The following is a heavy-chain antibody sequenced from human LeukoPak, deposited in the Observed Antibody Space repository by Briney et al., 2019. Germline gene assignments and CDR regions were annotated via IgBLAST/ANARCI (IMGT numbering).Heavy chain of an antibody. CDR3: ARVAVYSSSWYLGG. D-gene: IGHD6-13*01. Sequence: GGSLRLSCAASGFTFSSYSMNWVRQAPGKGLEWVSYVSSSSSTIYYADSVKGRFTISRDNAKNSLYLQMNSLRAEDTAVYYCARVAVYSSSWYLGGWGQGTLVTVSS. V-gene: IGHV3-48*01. CDR1: GFTFSSYS. J-gene: IGHJ4*02. CDR2: VSSSSSTI.